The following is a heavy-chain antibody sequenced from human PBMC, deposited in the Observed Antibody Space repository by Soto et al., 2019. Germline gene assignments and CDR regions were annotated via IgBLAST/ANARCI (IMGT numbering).Heavy chain of an antibody. V-gene: IGHV4-39*01. CDR3: TRHAISGTISKGNWFDH. D-gene: IGHD1-1*01. CDR2: VDHTDNS. Sequence: PSETLSLTCNVSGGSLSSSNYFWGWIRQSPGKGLEWIASVDHTDNSYYSPSLRSRVSVSVDTSQNQFSLTVSFLTAADTAIYYCTRHAISGTISKGNWFDHCGQGTLVAVSS. J-gene: IGHJ5*02. CDR1: GGSLSSSNYF.